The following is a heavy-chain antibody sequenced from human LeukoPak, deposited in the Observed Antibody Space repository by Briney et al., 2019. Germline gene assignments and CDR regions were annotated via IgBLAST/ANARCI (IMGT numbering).Heavy chain of an antibody. D-gene: IGHD2-15*01. V-gene: IGHV4-39*01. Sequence: PSETLSLTCTVSGASTSSSTYYWGWIRQPPWKGLEWIASIYYSGSIYYNPSLKSRVTISVDTSKNQFSLKLTSVTAADTAVYYCARQRGYCSGGSCYGMFDYWGQGTLVTVSS. CDR1: GASTSSSTYY. CDR2: IYYSGSI. J-gene: IGHJ4*02. CDR3: ARQRGYCSGGSCYGMFDY.